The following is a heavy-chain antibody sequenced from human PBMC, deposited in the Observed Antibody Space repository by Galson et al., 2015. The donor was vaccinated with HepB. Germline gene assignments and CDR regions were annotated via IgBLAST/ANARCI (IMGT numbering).Heavy chain of an antibody. CDR2: IYSGGST. CDR1: GFSVSGDY. D-gene: IGHD5-12*01. V-gene: IGHV3-53*01. J-gene: IGHJ3*01. CDR3: ARDYDPYLGAFDV. Sequence: SLRLSCAASGFSVSGDYMSWVRQAPGQGLEWVAVIYSGGSTHYGDAVRGRFTISRDNSNNTLYLQMNSLKVEDTAVYYCARDYDPYLGAFDVWGQGTVVTVSS.